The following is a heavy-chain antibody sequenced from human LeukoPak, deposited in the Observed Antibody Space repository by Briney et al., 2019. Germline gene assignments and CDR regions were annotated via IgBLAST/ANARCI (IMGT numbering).Heavy chain of an antibody. D-gene: IGHD3-10*01. Sequence: GGSLRLSCAASGFTFSSHWMSWVRQAPGKGLEWVANIKQVGSEKYYVDSVKGRFSISRDNAKNLVYLQMNSLRAEDTAVYYCARVVVVRGVSSSWFDPWGQGTLVTVSS. CDR2: IKQVGSEK. CDR1: GFTFSSHW. V-gene: IGHV3-7*04. CDR3: ARVVVVRGVSSSWFDP. J-gene: IGHJ5*02.